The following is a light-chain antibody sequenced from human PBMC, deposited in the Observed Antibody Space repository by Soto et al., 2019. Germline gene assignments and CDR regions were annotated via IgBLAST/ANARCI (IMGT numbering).Light chain of an antibody. Sequence: EIVLTQSPGTLSLSPGERATLSCRASQSVSSSYLAWYQQKPGQAPRLLIYGASSRATGIPDRFSGSGSGTDFTLTISRLEPEDFAVYYCQQYGSPPYTFGQGTTVEIK. J-gene: IGKJ2*01. CDR3: QQYGSPPYT. CDR2: GAS. CDR1: QSVSSSY. V-gene: IGKV3-20*01.